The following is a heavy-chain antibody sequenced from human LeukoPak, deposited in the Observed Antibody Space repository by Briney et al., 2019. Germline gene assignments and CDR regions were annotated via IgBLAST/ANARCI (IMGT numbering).Heavy chain of an antibody. CDR2: IYYSGST. D-gene: IGHD2-15*01. CDR1: GGSISSYY. Sequence: SETLSLTCTVSGGSISSYYWSWIRQPPGKGLEWIGYIYYSGSTNYNPSLKSRVTISVDTSKNQFSLKLSSVTAADTAVYYCARAFIVVVVAAANWFDPWGQGTLVTVSS. J-gene: IGHJ5*02. CDR3: ARAFIVVVVAAANWFDP. V-gene: IGHV4-59*01.